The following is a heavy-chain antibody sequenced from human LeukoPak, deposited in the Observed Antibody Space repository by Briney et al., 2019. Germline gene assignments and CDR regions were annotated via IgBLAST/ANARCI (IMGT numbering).Heavy chain of an antibody. D-gene: IGHD3-10*01. J-gene: IGHJ6*03. V-gene: IGHV3-11*04. CDR1: AFTFSNAW. CDR2: ISSSGSTL. Sequence: GGSLRLSCAASAFTFSNAWMSWVRQAPGKGLEWVSYISSSGSTLYYADSVKGRFTISRDSAKNSLYLQMNSLRAEDTAVYYCALPHYYDSEGASDMDVWGKGTTVTISS. CDR3: ALPHYYDSEGASDMDV.